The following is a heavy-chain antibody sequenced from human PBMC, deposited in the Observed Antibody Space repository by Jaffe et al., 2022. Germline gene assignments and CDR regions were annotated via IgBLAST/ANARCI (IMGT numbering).Heavy chain of an antibody. Sequence: QVQLVQSGAEVKKPGSSVKVSCKASGGTFSSYAISWVRQAPGQGLEWMGGIIPIFGTANYAQKFQGRVTITADESTSTAYMELSSLRSEDTAVYYCARGGAGYCSGGSCYSLHNYYYYYYMDVWGKGTTVTVSS. J-gene: IGHJ6*03. CDR3: ARGGAGYCSGGSCYSLHNYYYYYYMDV. V-gene: IGHV1-69*01. D-gene: IGHD2-15*01. CDR1: GGTFSSYA. CDR2: IIPIFGTA.